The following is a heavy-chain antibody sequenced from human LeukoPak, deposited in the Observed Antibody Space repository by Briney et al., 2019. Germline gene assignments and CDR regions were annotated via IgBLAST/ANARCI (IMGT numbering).Heavy chain of an antibody. CDR2: INHSGST. J-gene: IGHJ3*02. D-gene: IGHD6-19*01. CDR1: GGSISSYY. V-gene: IGHV4-34*01. Sequence: PSETLSLTCTVSGGSISSYYWSWIRQPPGKGLEWIGEINHSGSTNYNPSLKSRVTIAADTSKNQFSLKLRSVTAADTAVYYCARDLYSSRTNDAFVIWGQGTMVTVSS. CDR3: ARDLYSSRTNDAFVI.